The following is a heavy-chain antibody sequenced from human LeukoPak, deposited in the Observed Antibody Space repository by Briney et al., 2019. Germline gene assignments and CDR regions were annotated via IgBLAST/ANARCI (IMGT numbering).Heavy chain of an antibody. CDR1: GFRISGYS. D-gene: IGHD3-3*01. CDR2: MSHYSRTT. Sequence: GGSLRLSCVASGFRISGYSFNWVRQVPGKGLEWVSFMSHYSRTTYYADSVKGRFTISRDNTESSVYLQMNSLKAEDTGIYYCAREALRTSIDSWGQGTLVSVSS. V-gene: IGHV3-48*04. CDR3: AREALRTSIDS. J-gene: IGHJ4*02.